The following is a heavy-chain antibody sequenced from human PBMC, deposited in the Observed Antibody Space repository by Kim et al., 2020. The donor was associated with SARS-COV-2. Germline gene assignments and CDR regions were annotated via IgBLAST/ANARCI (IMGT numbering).Heavy chain of an antibody. D-gene: IGHD2-2*01. J-gene: IGHJ6*01. CDR1: GFTFSSYA. CDR3: ASPICSSTSCYAGGYYY. V-gene: IGHV3-30*04. CDR2: ISYDGSNK. Sequence: GGSLRLSCAASGFTFSSYAMHWVRQAPGKGLEWVAVISYDGSNKYYADSVKGRFTISRDNSKNTLYLQMNSLRAEDTAVYYCASPICSSTSCYAGGYYY.